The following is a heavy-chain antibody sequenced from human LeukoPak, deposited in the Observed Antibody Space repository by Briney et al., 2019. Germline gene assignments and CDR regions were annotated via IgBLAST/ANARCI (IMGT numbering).Heavy chain of an antibody. J-gene: IGHJ4*02. CDR3: AKDVGKWESLHFFDY. D-gene: IGHD1-26*01. CDR2: ISSSGSTI. Sequence: GGSLRLSCAASGFTFSSYTMNWVRQAPGKGLEWLSYISSSGSTIYYADSVKGRFTISRDNAKNSLYLQMNSLRAEDTAVYYCAKDVGKWESLHFFDYWGQGTLVTVSS. CDR1: GFTFSSYT. V-gene: IGHV3-48*01.